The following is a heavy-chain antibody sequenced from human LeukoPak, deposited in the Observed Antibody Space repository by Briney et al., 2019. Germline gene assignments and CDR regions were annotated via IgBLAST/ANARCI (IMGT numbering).Heavy chain of an antibody. CDR2: IKISGYA. J-gene: IGHJ4*02. CDR3: AKVRPPPGSGWYGGDDS. D-gene: IGHD6-19*01. CDR1: GFTFNNYV. Sequence: GGSLRVSCTASGFTFNNYVMSWVRQAPGKGLEWVSSIKISGYADYADSVKGRFTISRDNSKNTLYLQMNSLRVEDTAVYYCAKVRPPPGSGWYGGDDSWGQGTLVTVSS. V-gene: IGHV3-23*01.